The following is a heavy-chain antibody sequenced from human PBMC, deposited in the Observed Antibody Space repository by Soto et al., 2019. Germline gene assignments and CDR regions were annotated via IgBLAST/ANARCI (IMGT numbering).Heavy chain of an antibody. CDR1: GYTFTGYY. Sequence: ASVKVSCKASGYTFTGYYLHWVRQAPGQGLEWMGWINPNRGDTSYAQKFQGRVAMTRNMSKKQFSLKLTSVTAADTALYYCARLRAWGNSSGPFDLWGQGTLVTVSS. CDR3: ARLRAWGNSSGPFDL. V-gene: IGHV1-2*02. CDR2: INPNRGDT. J-gene: IGHJ4*02. D-gene: IGHD3-16*01.